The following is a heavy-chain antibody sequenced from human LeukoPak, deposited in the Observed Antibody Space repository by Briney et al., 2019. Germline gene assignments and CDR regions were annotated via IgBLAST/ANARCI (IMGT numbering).Heavy chain of an antibody. CDR1: GFTFDDYY. CDR3: ATDGAGFDT. J-gene: IGHJ5*02. V-gene: IGHV3-11*01. Sequence: GGSLRLSCAASGFTFDDYYMSWIRQAPGKGLEWLSYINIGGTNTHYADSVKGRFTISRDNAKKSLYLEMNNLRAEDTAVYYCATDGAGFDTWGQGVLVTISS. CDR2: INIGGTNT.